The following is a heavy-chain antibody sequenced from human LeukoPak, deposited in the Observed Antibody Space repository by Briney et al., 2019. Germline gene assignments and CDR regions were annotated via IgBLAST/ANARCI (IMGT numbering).Heavy chain of an antibody. Sequence: ASVKVSCKASGYTFTGYYMHWVRQAPGQGLEWVGWINPNSGGTNYAQKFQGRVTMTRDTSISTAYMELSRLRSDDTAVYYCASNYYGSGSPTDDAFDIWGQGTMVTVSS. CDR3: ASNYYGSGSPTDDAFDI. CDR2: INPNSGGT. V-gene: IGHV1-2*02. CDR1: GYTFTGYY. D-gene: IGHD3-10*01. J-gene: IGHJ3*02.